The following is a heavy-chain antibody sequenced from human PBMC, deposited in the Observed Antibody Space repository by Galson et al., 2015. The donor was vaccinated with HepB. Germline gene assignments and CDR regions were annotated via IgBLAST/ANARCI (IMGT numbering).Heavy chain of an antibody. CDR1: GGSVSSGSYY. V-gene: IGHV4-61*01. D-gene: IGHD3-22*01. Sequence: ETLSLTCTVSGGSVSSGSYYWSWIRQPPGKGLEWIGYIYYSGSTNYNPSLKSRVTISVDTSKDQFSLKLSSVTAADTAVYYCAREGLSSAPRAFDIWGQGTMVTASS. J-gene: IGHJ3*02. CDR2: IYYSGST. CDR3: AREGLSSAPRAFDI.